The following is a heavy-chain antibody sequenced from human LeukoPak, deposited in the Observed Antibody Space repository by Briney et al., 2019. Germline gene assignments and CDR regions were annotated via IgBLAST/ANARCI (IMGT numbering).Heavy chain of an antibody. CDR3: ARAKGLFDY. J-gene: IGHJ4*02. CDR1: GYTFAIYY. Sequence: ASVKVSCKASGYTFAIYYIHWVCKAPGQGLEWMGMINPSGGGTSYAPTFQGRVTMTRDTSTSTVYMELSSLRSEDTAVYCCARAKGLFDYWGQGTLVTVS. CDR2: INPSGGGT. V-gene: IGHV1-46*01.